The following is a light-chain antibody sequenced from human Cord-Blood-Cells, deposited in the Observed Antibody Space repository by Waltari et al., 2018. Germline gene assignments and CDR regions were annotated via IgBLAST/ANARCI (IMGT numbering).Light chain of an antibody. CDR2: EGS. CDR1: SSDVGSYNL. CDR3: CSYAGSSTLWV. J-gene: IGLJ3*02. V-gene: IGLV2-23*01. Sequence: QSALTQPASVSGSPGQSITIPCTGTSSDVGSYNLVSWYQQHPGKAPKLMIYEGSKRPSGVSNRFSGSKSGNKASLTISGLQAEDEADYYCCSYAGSSTLWVFGGGTKLTVL.